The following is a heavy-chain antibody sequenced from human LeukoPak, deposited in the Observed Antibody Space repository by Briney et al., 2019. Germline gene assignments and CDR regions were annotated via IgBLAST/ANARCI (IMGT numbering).Heavy chain of an antibody. CDR2: MYTSGST. Sequence: PSETLSLTCTVSGDSFSSYFWSWIRQPAGKGLEWIGRMYTSGSTNSNPSLKSRVTMSVDTSKNQFSLNLTSVTAADTAVYYCAREITGTRDVDYWGQGILVTVSS. V-gene: IGHV4-4*07. CDR3: AREITGTRDVDY. J-gene: IGHJ4*02. CDR1: GDSFSSYF. D-gene: IGHD1-7*01.